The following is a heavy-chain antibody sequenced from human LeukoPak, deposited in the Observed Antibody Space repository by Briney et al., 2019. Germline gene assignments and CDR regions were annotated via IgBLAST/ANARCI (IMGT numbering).Heavy chain of an antibody. CDR3: ASLAVAARAEYFQH. D-gene: IGHD6-19*01. CDR1: GGSISSYY. J-gene: IGHJ1*01. CDR2: IYYSGST. Sequence: SETLSLTCTVSGGSISSYYWSWIRQPPGKGLEWIGYIYYSGSTNYNPSLKSRATISVDTSKNQFSLKLSSVTAADTAVYYCASLAVAARAEYFQHWGQGTLVTVSS. V-gene: IGHV4-59*01.